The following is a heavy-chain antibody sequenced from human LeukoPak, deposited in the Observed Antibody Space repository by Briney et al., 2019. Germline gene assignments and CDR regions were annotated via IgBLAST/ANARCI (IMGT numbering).Heavy chain of an antibody. J-gene: IGHJ4*02. Sequence: GGSLRLSCAASGFTFSSYGMNWVRQAPGKGLEWVSSISSSSSYIYYGDSVKGRFTISRDNAKNSLYLQMNSLRAEDTAVYYCARGRGWHQGDYWGQGTLVTVSS. CDR3: ARGRGWHQGDY. CDR2: ISSSSSYI. D-gene: IGHD6-19*01. V-gene: IGHV3-21*01. CDR1: GFTFSSYG.